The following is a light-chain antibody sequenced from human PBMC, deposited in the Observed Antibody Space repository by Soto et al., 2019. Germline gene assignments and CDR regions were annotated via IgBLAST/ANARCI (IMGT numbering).Light chain of an antibody. CDR1: QSITNY. CDR3: QQSYSTPYT. Sequence: DIQMTQSPSSLSASVGDRVTITCRASQSITNYLNWYQQKPGKAPKLLIYLTSRLQSGVPSRFSVGGSGTDFTLTISSLQPEDFAAYYCQQSYSTPYTFGQGTNLEI. J-gene: IGKJ2*01. CDR2: LTS. V-gene: IGKV1-39*01.